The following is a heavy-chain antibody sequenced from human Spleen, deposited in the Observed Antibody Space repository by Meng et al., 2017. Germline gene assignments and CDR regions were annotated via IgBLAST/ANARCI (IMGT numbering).Heavy chain of an antibody. CDR1: GGIFSSYG. V-gene: IGHV1-69*05. Sequence: SVKVSCKASGGIFSSYGINWVGKAPGQGLEWMGGIIPIFGTANYAQKFQGRVTITTDESTSTAYMELSSLRSEDTAVYYCARGQERGYCSGGSCYSVAFDIWGQGTMVTVSS. D-gene: IGHD2-15*01. J-gene: IGHJ3*02. CDR2: IIPIFGTA. CDR3: ARGQERGYCSGGSCYSVAFDI.